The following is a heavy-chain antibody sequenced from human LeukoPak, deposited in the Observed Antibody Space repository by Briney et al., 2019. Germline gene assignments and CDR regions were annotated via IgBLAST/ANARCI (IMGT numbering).Heavy chain of an antibody. CDR1: GFTFTTYT. Sequence: GGSLRLSCAASGFTFTTYTIHWIRQAPGKGLEYVSAVVGNGGTTYYADSVKGRFTISRDNFKNTVYLQMGSLRAEDTAVYYCARERAYYYFDYWGQGAQVTVSS. CDR2: VVGNGGTT. J-gene: IGHJ4*02. V-gene: IGHV3-64*02. D-gene: IGHD2-21*01. CDR3: ARERAYYYFDY.